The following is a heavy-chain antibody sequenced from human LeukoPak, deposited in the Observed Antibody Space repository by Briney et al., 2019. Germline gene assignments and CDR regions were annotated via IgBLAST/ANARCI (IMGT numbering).Heavy chain of an antibody. CDR3: ARDVGATAVDY. J-gene: IGHJ4*02. CDR2: IKQDGSEK. Sequence: GGSLRLSCAASVFTFSSYWMSWVRQAPGKGLEWVANIKQDGSEKYYVDSVKGRFTISRDNAKNSLYLQMNSLRAEDTAVYYCARDVGATAVDYWGQGTLVTVSS. V-gene: IGHV3-7*01. D-gene: IGHD1-26*01. CDR1: VFTFSSYW.